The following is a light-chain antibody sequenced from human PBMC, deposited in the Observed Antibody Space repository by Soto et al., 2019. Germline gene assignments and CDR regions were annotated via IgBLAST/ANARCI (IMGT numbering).Light chain of an antibody. J-gene: IGLJ7*01. V-gene: IGLV2-18*02. Sequence: QSALTQPPSVSGSPGQSVTISCTGTSSDVGSYNRVSWYQQPPGTAPKLMIYEVTKRPSGVPNRFSASKSGNTASLTISGLQAEDEADYYCTSYTSSRTCVFCGGTQLTVL. CDR1: SSDVGSYNR. CDR2: EVT. CDR3: TSYTSSRTCV.